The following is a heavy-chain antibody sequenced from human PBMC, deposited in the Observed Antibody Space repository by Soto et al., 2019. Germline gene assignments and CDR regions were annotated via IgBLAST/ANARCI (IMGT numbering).Heavy chain of an antibody. J-gene: IGHJ4*02. CDR3: AMKTGASSPLDY. CDR2: ISSSSSYI. CDR1: GFTFSSYS. D-gene: IGHD6-6*01. V-gene: IGHV3-21*01. Sequence: EVQLVESGGGLVKPGGSLRLSCAASGFTFSSYSMNWVRQAPGKGLEWVSSISSSSSYIYYADSVKGRFTISRDNAKNSLYLQMNSLRAEDTAVYYCAMKTGASSPLDYLGQGTLVTVSS.